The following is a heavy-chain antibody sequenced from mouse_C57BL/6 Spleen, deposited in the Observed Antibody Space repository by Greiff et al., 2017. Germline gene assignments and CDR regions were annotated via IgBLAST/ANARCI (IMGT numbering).Heavy chain of an antibody. V-gene: IGHV1-50*01. CDR1: GYTFTSYR. J-gene: IGHJ3*01. Sequence: QVQLQQPGAELVKPGASVKLSCKASGYTFTSYRMQWVKQRPGQGLEWIGEIDPSDSYTNYNQKFKGKATLTVDTSSSTAYMQLSSLTSEDSAVYYCVVPDGDYLAYWGQGTLVTVSA. D-gene: IGHD2-13*01. CDR3: VVPDGDYLAY. CDR2: IDPSDSYT.